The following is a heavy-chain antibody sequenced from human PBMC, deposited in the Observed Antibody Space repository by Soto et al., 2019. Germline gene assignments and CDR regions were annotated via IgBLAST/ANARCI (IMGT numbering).Heavy chain of an antibody. CDR3: ARDDPVGYYYYMDV. Sequence: GGSLRLSCAASGFTFSSYSMNWVRQAPGKGLEWVSSISSSSSYIYYADSVKGRFTISRDNAKNSLYLQMNSLRAEDTAVYYCARDDPVGYYYYMDVWGKGTTVTVSS. D-gene: IGHD2-15*01. V-gene: IGHV3-21*01. CDR2: ISSSSSYI. CDR1: GFTFSSYS. J-gene: IGHJ6*03.